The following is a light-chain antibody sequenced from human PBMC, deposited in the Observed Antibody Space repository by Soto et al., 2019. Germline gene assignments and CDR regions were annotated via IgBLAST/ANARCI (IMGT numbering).Light chain of an antibody. CDR1: QSVLYSSNNKNY. J-gene: IGKJ5*01. CDR2: AAS. V-gene: IGKV4-1*01. Sequence: DIVMTQSPDSLAVSLGERATINCKSSQSVLYSSNNKNYLAWYQQRPGKAPKLLIYAASTLQPGVPSRFSGSGSGTDFTLTISSLQPDDFATYYCQQSLSRPEITFGQGTRLEIK. CDR3: QQSLSRPEIT.